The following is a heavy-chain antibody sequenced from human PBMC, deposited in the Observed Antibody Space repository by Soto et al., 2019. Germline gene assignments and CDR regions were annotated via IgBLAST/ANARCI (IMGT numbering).Heavy chain of an antibody. J-gene: IGHJ3*02. Sequence: ASVKVSCQASGYTFTGYYMHWVRQAPGQGLEWMGWINPNSGGTNYAQKFQGWVTMTRDTSISTAYMELSRLRSDDTAVYYCARDVSSTGNDALDIWGQGTMVTVSS. V-gene: IGHV1-2*04. D-gene: IGHD1-1*01. CDR1: GYTFTGYY. CDR2: INPNSGGT. CDR3: ARDVSSTGNDALDI.